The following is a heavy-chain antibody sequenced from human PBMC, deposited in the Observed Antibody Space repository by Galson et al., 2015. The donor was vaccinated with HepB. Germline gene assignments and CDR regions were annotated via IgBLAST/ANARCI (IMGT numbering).Heavy chain of an antibody. V-gene: IGHV3-7*03. CDR2: IKQDGGEN. CDR3: ARTVSDYYDSSGYYYPAVWYFDL. J-gene: IGHJ2*01. CDR1: GFTFSSYW. Sequence: SLRLSCAASGFTFSSYWMSWVRQAPGKGLEWVANIKQDGGENYYVDSVKGRFAISRDNAKNSLYLQMNSLRAEDTAVYYCARTVSDYYDSSGYYYPAVWYFDLWGRGTLVTVSS. D-gene: IGHD3-22*01.